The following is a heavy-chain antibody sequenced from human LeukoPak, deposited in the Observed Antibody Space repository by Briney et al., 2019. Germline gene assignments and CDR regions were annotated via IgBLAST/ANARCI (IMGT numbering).Heavy chain of an antibody. CDR3: ARDGYKDRYFDY. D-gene: IGHD5-24*01. Sequence: GGSLRLSCAGSGFTFGSYSMNWVRQAPEKGLDWVSSIRSDSSHIYYADSVKGRFTISRDNAKNSVFLQMNSLRAEDTAVYYCARDGYKDRYFDYWGQGTLVTVSS. J-gene: IGHJ4*02. CDR2: IRSDSSHI. CDR1: GFTFGSYS. V-gene: IGHV3-21*01.